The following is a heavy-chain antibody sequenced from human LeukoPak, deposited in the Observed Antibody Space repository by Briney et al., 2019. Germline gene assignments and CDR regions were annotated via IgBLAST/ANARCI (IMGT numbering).Heavy chain of an antibody. J-gene: IGHJ6*03. CDR3: AKSGYSYGYLYYYMDV. Sequence: GASVKVSCKASGYTFTGYYLHWVRQAPGHGLEWMGWINSNSADTTYAQKFQGRVTMTRDTSTSTVYMELSSLRSEDTAVYYCAKSGYSYGYLYYYMDVWGKGTTVTVSS. CDR2: INSNSADT. D-gene: IGHD5-18*01. CDR1: GYTFTGYY. V-gene: IGHV1-2*02.